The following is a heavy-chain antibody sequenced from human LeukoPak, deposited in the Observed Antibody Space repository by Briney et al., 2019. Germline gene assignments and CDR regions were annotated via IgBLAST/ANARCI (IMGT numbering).Heavy chain of an antibody. CDR3: ARGRGATVITNFDY. D-gene: IGHD4-23*01. Sequence: GESLKISCKSSGYTFTGYWIGWVRQMPGKGLEWMGIISPGDSDTRYSPSFQGQVTMSADKSINTAYLQWGSLKASDTAMYYCARGRGATVITNFDYWGQGTLITVSS. J-gene: IGHJ4*02. V-gene: IGHV5-51*01. CDR1: GYTFTGYW. CDR2: ISPGDSDT.